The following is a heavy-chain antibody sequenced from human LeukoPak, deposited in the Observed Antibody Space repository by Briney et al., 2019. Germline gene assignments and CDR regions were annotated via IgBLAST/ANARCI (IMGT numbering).Heavy chain of an antibody. CDR3: ARTSYSFDY. V-gene: IGHV4-31*03. CDR2: IYYRGST. Sequence: PSETLSLTCTVSGVSITSGGYYWSWIRQQPGKGLEWIGYIYYRGSTQYNPSLKSRVNISVDTPKNQFSLKVSSVTAEDTAEYYCARTSYSFDYWGQGTLVTVSS. CDR1: GVSITSGGYY. J-gene: IGHJ4*02. D-gene: IGHD3-10*01.